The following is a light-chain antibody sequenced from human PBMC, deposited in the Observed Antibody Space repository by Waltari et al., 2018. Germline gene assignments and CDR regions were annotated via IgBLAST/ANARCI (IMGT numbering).Light chain of an antibody. CDR3: QQHNSHPRT. CDR2: AAS. CDR1: QTSSSY. J-gene: IGKJ1*01. Sequence: DIPMTQSPSSLSASVGDRVTITCRASQTSSSYLAWYQQKPGKVPKLLIYAASSLESGVPSRFSGSGSGTEFTLTISSLQPEDFATYYCQQHNSHPRTFGQGTKVEIK. V-gene: IGKV1-17*03.